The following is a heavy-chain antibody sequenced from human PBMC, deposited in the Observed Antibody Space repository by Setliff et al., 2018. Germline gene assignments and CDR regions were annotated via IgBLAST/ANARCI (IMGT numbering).Heavy chain of an antibody. J-gene: IGHJ4*02. V-gene: IGHV4-59*08. D-gene: IGHD3-16*01. CDR3: ARGLHSRTYWGTRPLGLDY. CDR1: GGSMIGYY. Sequence: NPSETLSLTCSVSGGSMIGYYWSWVRQAPGKELEWIGYSVDGSTNYNPSLKSRVTISVDTSKNQFTLKLTSVTAADSAVYYCARGLHSRTYWGTRPLGLDYWGQGTQVTVSS. CDR2: SVDGST.